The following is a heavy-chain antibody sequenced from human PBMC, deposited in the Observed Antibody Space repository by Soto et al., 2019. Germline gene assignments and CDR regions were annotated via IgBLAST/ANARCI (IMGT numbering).Heavy chain of an antibody. J-gene: IGHJ3*02. D-gene: IGHD2-2*02. V-gene: IGHV1-3*01. CDR1: GYTFTSYA. CDR3: ARDPRDCSSTSCYKFSRPDDAFDI. Sequence: ASVKVSCKASGYTFTSYAMHWVRQAPGQRLEWMGWINAGNGNTKYSQKFQGRVTITRDTSASTAYMELSSLRSEDTAVYYCARDPRDCSSTSCYKFSRPDDAFDIWGQGTMVTVSS. CDR2: INAGNGNT.